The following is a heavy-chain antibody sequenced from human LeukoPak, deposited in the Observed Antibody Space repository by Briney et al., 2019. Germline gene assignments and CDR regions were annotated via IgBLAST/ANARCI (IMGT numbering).Heavy chain of an antibody. J-gene: IGHJ4*02. CDR1: GYTFTSYG. D-gene: IGHD3-10*01. V-gene: IGHV1-18*01. CDR3: ARGRLIRGITRGIDY. Sequence: GASVKVSCKASGYTFTSYGISWVRQAPGQGLEWMGWISTYNGNTNYIQTLQGRVTMTTDTSTGTAYMELRSLRSDDTAVYYCARGRLIRGITRGIDYWGQGTLVTVSS. CDR2: ISTYNGNT.